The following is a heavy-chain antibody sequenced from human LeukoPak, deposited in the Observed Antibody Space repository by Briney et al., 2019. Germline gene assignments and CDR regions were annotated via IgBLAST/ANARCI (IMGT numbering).Heavy chain of an antibody. Sequence: ASMKVSCKASGFTFTAYYIHWVRQAPGQGLEWMGWINPDSGGTNYEQNFQGRVTMTRDTSISTAYMELSSLRSDDTAVYYCAAYYDFWNGPTVYWGQGTLVTVSS. CDR1: GFTFTAYY. J-gene: IGHJ4*02. CDR2: INPDSGGT. D-gene: IGHD3-3*01. CDR3: AAYYDFWNGPTVY. V-gene: IGHV1-2*02.